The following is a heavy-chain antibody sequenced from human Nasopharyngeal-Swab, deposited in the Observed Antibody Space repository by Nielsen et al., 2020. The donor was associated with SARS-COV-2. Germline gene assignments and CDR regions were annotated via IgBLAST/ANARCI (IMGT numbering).Heavy chain of an antibody. D-gene: IGHD6-19*01. CDR1: GGSISSGDYY. J-gene: IGHJ2*01. CDR2: IYYSGST. CDR3: ARAVAGRNWYFDL. Sequence: SETLSLTCTVSGGSISSGDYYWSWIRQPPGKGLEWIGYIYYSGSTYYNPSLKSRVTISVDTSKNQFSLKLSSVTAADTAVYYCARAVAGRNWYFDLWGRGTLVTVSS. V-gene: IGHV4-30-4*01.